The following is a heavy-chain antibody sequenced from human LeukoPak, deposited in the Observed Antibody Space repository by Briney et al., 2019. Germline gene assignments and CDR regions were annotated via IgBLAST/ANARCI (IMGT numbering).Heavy chain of an antibody. CDR3: AKDFGGVANFRDY. J-gene: IGHJ4*02. Sequence: GGSLRLSCAASGFAFSSYAMSWVRQAPGRGLEWVSAISGSGGSTYSADSVKGRFNIFRDNSKNMLYLQMNSLTAEDTAVYYCAKDFGGVANFRDYWGQGTLVTVSS. D-gene: IGHD3-16*01. CDR1: GFAFSSYA. CDR2: ISGSGGST. V-gene: IGHV3-23*01.